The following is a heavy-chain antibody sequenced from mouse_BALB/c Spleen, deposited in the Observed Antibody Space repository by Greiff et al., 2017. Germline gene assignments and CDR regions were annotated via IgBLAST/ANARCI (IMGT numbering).Heavy chain of an antibody. D-gene: IGHD2-2*01. CDR3: ARYGYDGYYYAMDY. J-gene: IGHJ4*01. CDR1: GFTFSSYG. Sequence: EVKLMESGGGLVQPGGSLKLSCAASGFTFSSYGMSWVRQTPDKRLELVATINSNGGSTYYPDSVKGRFTISRDNAKNTLYLQMSSLKSEDTAMYYCARYGYDGYYYAMDYWGQGTSVTVSS. V-gene: IGHV5-6-3*01. CDR2: INSNGGST.